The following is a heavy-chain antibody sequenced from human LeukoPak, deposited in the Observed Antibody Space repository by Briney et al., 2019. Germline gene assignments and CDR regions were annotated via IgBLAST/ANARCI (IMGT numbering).Heavy chain of an antibody. CDR2: IYYSGST. CDR3: ARGRARYSGYDFFDY. Sequence: SQTLSLTCTVSGGSISSGGYYWSWIRQHPGKGLEWIGYIYYSGSTYYNPSLKSRVTISVDTSKNQFSLKLSSVTAADTAVYYCARGRARYSGYDFFDYWGQGTLVTVSS. D-gene: IGHD5-12*01. V-gene: IGHV4-31*03. J-gene: IGHJ4*02. CDR1: GGSISSGGYY.